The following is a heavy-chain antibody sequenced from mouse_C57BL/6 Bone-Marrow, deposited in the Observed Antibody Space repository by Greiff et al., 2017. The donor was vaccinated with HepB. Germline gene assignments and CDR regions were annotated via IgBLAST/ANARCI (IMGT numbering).Heavy chain of an antibody. CDR2: IDPETGGT. J-gene: IGHJ4*01. CDR3: TRAYYYGSSYAMDY. Sequence: QVQLQHSGAELVRPGASVTLSCKASGYTFTDYEMHWVKQTPVHGLEWIGAIDPETGGTAYNQKFKGKAILTADKSSSTAYMELRSLTSEDSAVYYCTRAYYYGSSYAMDYWGQGTSVTVSS. D-gene: IGHD1-1*01. CDR1: GYTFTDYE. V-gene: IGHV1-15*01.